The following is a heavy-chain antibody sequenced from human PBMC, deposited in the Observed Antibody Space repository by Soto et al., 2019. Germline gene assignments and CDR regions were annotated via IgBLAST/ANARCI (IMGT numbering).Heavy chain of an antibody. V-gene: IGHV1-69*01. Sequence: QVQLVQSGAEVKKPGSSVKVSCKASGGTFSSYAISWVRQAPGQGLEWMGGIIPIFGTANYAQKLQGRVTITADESKSTAYTELSSLRSEDTAMYYCTRLIEVVAATQNDYWGQGTLVTVSS. D-gene: IGHD2-15*01. CDR1: GGTFSSYA. J-gene: IGHJ4*02. CDR2: IIPIFGTA. CDR3: TRLIEVVAATQNDY.